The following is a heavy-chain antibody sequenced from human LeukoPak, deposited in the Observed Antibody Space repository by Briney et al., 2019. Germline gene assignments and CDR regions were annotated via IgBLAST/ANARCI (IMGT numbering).Heavy chain of an antibody. D-gene: IGHD2-8*01. Sequence: SETLSLTCAVYGGSFSGYYWSWVRQPPGKGLEWMGEINHSGSTNYNPSLKSRVTISVDTSKNQFSLKLSSVTAADTAVYYCARGRASDIVLMVYAIGGWFDPWGQGTLVTVSS. CDR3: ARGRASDIVLMVYAIGGWFDP. V-gene: IGHV4-34*01. CDR2: INHSGST. CDR1: GGSFSGYY. J-gene: IGHJ5*02.